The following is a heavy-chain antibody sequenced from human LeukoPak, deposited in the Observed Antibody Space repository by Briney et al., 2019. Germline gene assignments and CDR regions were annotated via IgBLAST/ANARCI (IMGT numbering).Heavy chain of an antibody. J-gene: IGHJ6*02. D-gene: IGHD5-12*01. CDR3: AREGSGYVSNGMDV. CDR1: GFTFSSYA. V-gene: IGHV3-30*04. Sequence: GGSLRLSCAASGFTFSSYAMHWVRQAPGKGLEWVAVISYDGSNKYYADSVKGRFTISRDNSKNTLCLQMNSLRAEDTAVYYCAREGSGYVSNGMDVWGQGTTVTVSS. CDR2: ISYDGSNK.